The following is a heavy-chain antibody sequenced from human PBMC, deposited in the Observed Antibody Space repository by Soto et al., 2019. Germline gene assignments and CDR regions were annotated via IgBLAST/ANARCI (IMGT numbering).Heavy chain of an antibody. CDR2: IYSGGST. CDR3: ARDSSGYYYDGYYYYGMDV. Sequence: GGSLRLSCAASGFTVSSNYMSWVRQAPGKGLEWVSVIYSGGSTYYADSVKGRFTISRDNSKNTLYLQMNSLRAEDTAVYYCARDSSGYYYDGYYYYGMDVWGQGTTVTVSS. V-gene: IGHV3-66*01. D-gene: IGHD3-22*01. J-gene: IGHJ6*02. CDR1: GFTVSSNY.